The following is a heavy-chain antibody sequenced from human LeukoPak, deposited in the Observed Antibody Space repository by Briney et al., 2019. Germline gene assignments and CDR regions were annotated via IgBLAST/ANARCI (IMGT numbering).Heavy chain of an antibody. CDR1: GGTFSSYA. CDR2: IIPILGIA. V-gene: IGHV1-69*04. CDR3: AREAVAGGMGGNWFDP. J-gene: IGHJ5*02. D-gene: IGHD6-19*01. Sequence: ASVKVSCEASGGTFSSYAISWVRQAPGQGLEWMGRIIPILGIANYAQKFQGRVTITADKSTSTAYMELSSLRSEDTAVYYCAREAVAGGMGGNWFDPWGQGTLVTVSS.